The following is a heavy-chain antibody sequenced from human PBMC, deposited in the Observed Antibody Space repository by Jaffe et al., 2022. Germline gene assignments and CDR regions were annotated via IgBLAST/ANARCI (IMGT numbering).Heavy chain of an antibody. CDR1: GYSISSGYY. Sequence: QVQLQESGPGLVKPSETLSLTCAVSGYSISSGYYWGWIRQPPGKGLEWIGSIYHSGSTYYNPSLKSRVTISVDTSKNQFSLKLSSVTAADTAVYYCARDQKRDGSGSGTNNWFDPWGQGTLVTVSS. J-gene: IGHJ5*02. CDR3: ARDQKRDGSGSGTNNWFDP. V-gene: IGHV4-38-2*02. D-gene: IGHD3-10*01. CDR2: IYHSGST.